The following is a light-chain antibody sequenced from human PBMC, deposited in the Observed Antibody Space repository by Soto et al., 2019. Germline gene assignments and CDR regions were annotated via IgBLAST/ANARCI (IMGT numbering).Light chain of an antibody. CDR3: HQRQSWPRT. J-gene: IGKJ1*01. Sequence: ESCFTEYPATLSSFACDIVTVSCMASQYINTRLAWYQHRPGQAPRLLIYQTSIRAAGIPARFSASGTGTDFTLTISDVQPEDFAVYYCHQRQSWPRTFGQGTKVDIK. CDR2: QTS. CDR1: QYINTR. V-gene: IGKV3-11*01.